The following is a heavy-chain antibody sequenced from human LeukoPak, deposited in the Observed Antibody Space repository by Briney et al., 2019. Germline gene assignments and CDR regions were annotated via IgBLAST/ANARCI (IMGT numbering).Heavy chain of an antibody. Sequence: GGSLRLSCAASGFTFSSYWMHWVRQAPGKGLVWVSRINSDGSSTSYADSVKGRFTISRDNAKNTLYLQMNSLRAEDTAVYYCASYGYSSSWYYFDYWGQGTLVTVSS. J-gene: IGHJ4*02. CDR3: ASYGYSSSWYYFDY. CDR1: GFTFSSYW. V-gene: IGHV3-74*01. CDR2: INSDGSST. D-gene: IGHD6-13*01.